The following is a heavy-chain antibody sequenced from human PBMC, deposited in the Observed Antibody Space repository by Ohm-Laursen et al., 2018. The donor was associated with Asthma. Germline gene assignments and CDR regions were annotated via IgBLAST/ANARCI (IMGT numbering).Heavy chain of an antibody. D-gene: IGHD6-19*01. CDR3: AKDLDSSGWEFFDY. Sequence: SLRLSCAASGFTFSSYGMHWVRQAPGKGLEWVAVIWYDGSNEYYADSVKGRFTISRDNSKNTLTLEMNSLRVEDTAVYFCAKDLDSSGWEFFDYWGQGSLVTVSS. J-gene: IGHJ4*02. V-gene: IGHV3-33*06. CDR1: GFTFSSYG. CDR2: IWYDGSNE.